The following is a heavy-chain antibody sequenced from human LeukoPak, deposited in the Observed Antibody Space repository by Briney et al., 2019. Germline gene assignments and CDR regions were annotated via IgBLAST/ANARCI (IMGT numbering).Heavy chain of an antibody. Sequence: ASVKVSCKASGYTFTGYYMHWVRQAPGQGLEWMGWINPNSGGTNYAQKSQGRVTMTRDTSISTAYMELSRLRSDDTAVYYCARGVQLWHWGIHYFDYWGQGTLVTVSS. CDR3: ARGVQLWHWGIHYFDY. D-gene: IGHD5-18*01. J-gene: IGHJ4*02. CDR1: GYTFTGYY. CDR2: INPNSGGT. V-gene: IGHV1-2*02.